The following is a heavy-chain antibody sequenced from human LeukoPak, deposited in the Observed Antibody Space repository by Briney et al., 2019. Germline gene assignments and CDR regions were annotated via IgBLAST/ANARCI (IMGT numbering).Heavy chain of an antibody. CDR3: ARHNVTYCGGDCYVQYFDY. D-gene: IGHD2-21*02. CDR2: IYYSGST. CDR1: GGSISSYY. Sequence: SETLSLTCTVSGGSISSYYWSWIRRPPGKGLEWIGYIYYSGSTNYNPSLKSRITISVDTSKNQFSLKLSSVTAADTAVYYCARHNVTYCGGDCYVQYFDYWGQGTLVTVSS. J-gene: IGHJ4*02. V-gene: IGHV4-59*08.